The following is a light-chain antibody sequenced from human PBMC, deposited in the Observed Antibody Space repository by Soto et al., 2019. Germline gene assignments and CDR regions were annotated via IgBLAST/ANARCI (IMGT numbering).Light chain of an antibody. CDR3: QQYYSYPPT. Sequence: DIHLTQSPSTLSASVGDRVTITCRASQSISSWLAWYQQKPGKAPKLLIYKASSLESGVPSRFSGSGSGTDFTLTISCLQSEDFATYYCQQYYSYPPTFGPGTKVDIK. J-gene: IGKJ3*01. V-gene: IGKV1-5*03. CDR1: QSISSW. CDR2: KAS.